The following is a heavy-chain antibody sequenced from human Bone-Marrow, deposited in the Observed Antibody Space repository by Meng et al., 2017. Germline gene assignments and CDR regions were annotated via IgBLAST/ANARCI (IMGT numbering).Heavy chain of an antibody. Sequence: VQLQHGGAGLLKPSGTLSLTCAVYGGSFSGYYWSWIRQPPGKGPEWIGYISYSGSTNYNPSLKSRVTISVDTSKNQFSLKLSSVTAADTAVYYCARAIATRPDVFDYWGQGTLVTVFS. CDR3: ARAIATRPDVFDY. CDR2: ISYSGST. J-gene: IGHJ4*02. CDR1: GGSFSGYY. V-gene: IGHV4-34*11. D-gene: IGHD6-6*01.